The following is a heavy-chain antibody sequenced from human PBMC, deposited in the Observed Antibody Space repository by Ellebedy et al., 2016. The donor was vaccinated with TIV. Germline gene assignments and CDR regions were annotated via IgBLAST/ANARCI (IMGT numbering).Heavy chain of an antibody. Sequence: SETLSLXXTVSGGSISSSSYYWGWIRQPPGKGLEWIGSIYYSGSTYYNPSLKSRVTISVDTSKNQFSLKLSSVTAADTAVYYCARGPGTDYYYGMDVWGQGTTVTVSS. CDR1: GGSISSSSYY. CDR2: IYYSGST. D-gene: IGHD6-13*01. V-gene: IGHV4-39*01. CDR3: ARGPGTDYYYGMDV. J-gene: IGHJ6*02.